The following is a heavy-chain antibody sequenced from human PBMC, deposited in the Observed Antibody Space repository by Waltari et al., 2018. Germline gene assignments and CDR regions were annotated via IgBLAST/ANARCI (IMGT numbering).Heavy chain of an antibody. D-gene: IGHD3-10*01. CDR3: ARVGVYYGSGSYYNFDY. Sequence: QVQLVQSGAEVKKPGASVTVSCKASGYTFTGYYMHWVRPAPGQGLEWMGWINPNSGGTNYAQKFQGRVTMTRDTSISTAYMELSRLRSDDTAVYYCARVGVYYGSGSYYNFDYWGQGTLVTVSS. J-gene: IGHJ4*02. CDR2: INPNSGGT. CDR1: GYTFTGYY. V-gene: IGHV1-2*02.